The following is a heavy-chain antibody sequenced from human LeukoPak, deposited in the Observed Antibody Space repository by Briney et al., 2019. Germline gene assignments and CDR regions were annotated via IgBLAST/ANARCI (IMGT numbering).Heavy chain of an antibody. Sequence: GGSLRLSCAASGFTFSSYSMNWVRQAPGKGLEWVSYISSSSSTIYYADSVKGRFTISRDNAKNSLYLQMNSLRAEDTAVYYCARVNCNKSPKYYFDYWGQGTLVTVSS. CDR1: GFTFSSYS. CDR3: ARVNCNKSPKYYFDY. V-gene: IGHV3-48*01. D-gene: IGHD1/OR15-1a*01. CDR2: ISSSSSTI. J-gene: IGHJ4*02.